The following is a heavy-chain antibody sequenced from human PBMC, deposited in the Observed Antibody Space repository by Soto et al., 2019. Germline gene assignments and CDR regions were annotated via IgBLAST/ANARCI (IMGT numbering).Heavy chain of an antibody. D-gene: IGHD6-13*01. V-gene: IGHV1-8*01. J-gene: IGHJ6*02. CDR1: GYTFTSYD. Sequence: ASVKVSCKASGYTFTSYDINWVRQATGQGLEWMGWMNPNSGNTGYAQKFQGRVTMTRNTSISTAYMELSSLRSEDTAVYYCARRAYSSSWYSPYYYYYYGMDVWGQGTTVTVS. CDR3: ARRAYSSSWYSPYYYYYYGMDV. CDR2: MNPNSGNT.